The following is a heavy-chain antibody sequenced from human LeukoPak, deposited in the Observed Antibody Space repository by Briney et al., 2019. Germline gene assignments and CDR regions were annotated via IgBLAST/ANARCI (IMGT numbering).Heavy chain of an antibody. CDR2: FDPEDGET. CDR1: GYTLTELS. Sequence: ASVKVSCKVSGYTLTELSMHWVRQTPGKGLEWMGGFDPEDGETIYAQKFQGRVTMTEDTSTDTAYMEVSSLRSEDTALYYCTILVGATYFDYWGQGTLVTVSS. CDR3: TILVGATYFDY. D-gene: IGHD1-26*01. J-gene: IGHJ4*02. V-gene: IGHV1-24*01.